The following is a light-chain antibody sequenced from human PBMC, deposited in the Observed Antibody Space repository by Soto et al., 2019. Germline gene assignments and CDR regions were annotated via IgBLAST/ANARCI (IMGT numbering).Light chain of an antibody. CDR1: SSNIGEGSD. CDR3: QTYDIRLSGLYV. Sequence: QSVLTQPPSISGAPGQRVTTSCTGSSSNIGEGSDVHWYHQLPGPAPKLLIYGNTNRPSGVPDRFSGSKSGTSASLAIAGLQTEDEGDYYCQTYDIRLSGLYVFGTGTKLTVL. V-gene: IGLV1-40*01. CDR2: GNT. J-gene: IGLJ1*01.